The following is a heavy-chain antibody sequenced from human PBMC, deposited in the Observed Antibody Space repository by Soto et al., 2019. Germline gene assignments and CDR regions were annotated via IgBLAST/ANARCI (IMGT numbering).Heavy chain of an antibody. J-gene: IGHJ5*02. Sequence: SQTMSVTCTVAGDSSSSYYWSWILQTPGKGLEWIGEINHSGSTNYNPSLKSRVTISVDTSKNQFSLKLSSVTAADTAVYYCARMDWNYVSVWFDPWGQGTLVTVSS. CDR2: INHSGST. D-gene: IGHD1-7*01. V-gene: IGHV4-34*01. CDR1: GDSSSSYY. CDR3: ARMDWNYVSVWFDP.